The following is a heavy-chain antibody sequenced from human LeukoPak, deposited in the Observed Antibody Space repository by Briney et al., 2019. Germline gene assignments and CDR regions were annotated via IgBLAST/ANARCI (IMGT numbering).Heavy chain of an antibody. D-gene: IGHD6-19*01. CDR1: GFTFTKCA. V-gene: IGHV3-23*01. Sequence: PGGSLRLSCAASGFTFTKCAMSWIRQAPGKGLEWVAIITATGDTAYYADSVKGRFTISRDNSRNTVYMQMDSLRAEDTAIYYCAGDRNSDWYSPLDYWGRGSQVTVSP. CDR3: AGDRNSDWYSPLDY. J-gene: IGHJ4*02. CDR2: ITATGDTA.